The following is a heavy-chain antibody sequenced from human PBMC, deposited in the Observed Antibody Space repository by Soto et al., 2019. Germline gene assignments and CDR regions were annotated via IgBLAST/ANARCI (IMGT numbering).Heavy chain of an antibody. CDR3: ARVRYNWNYYYYYGMDV. V-gene: IGHV3-30-3*01. D-gene: IGHD1-20*01. CDR1: GFTRGNFG. J-gene: IGHJ6*02. CDR2: ISYDGSNK. Sequence: PGGSLRLPWAASGFTRGNFGVHRVRKAPGKGLEWVAVISYDGSNKYYADSVKGRFTISRDHSKNTLYLQMNSLRAEDTAVYYCARVRYNWNYYYYYGMDVWGQGPTVTVSS.